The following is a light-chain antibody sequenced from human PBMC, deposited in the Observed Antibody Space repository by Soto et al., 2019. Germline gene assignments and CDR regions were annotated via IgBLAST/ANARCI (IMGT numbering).Light chain of an antibody. J-gene: IGLJ2*01. Sequence: QSALTQPASVSGSPGQSIALSCTGTGSDVGGYNYVSWYQQHPGKAPKLMIYDVSNRPSGVSDRFSGSKSGNTASLTISGLQAEDEADYYCSSYTSSNTVVFGVGTKVTVL. CDR2: DVS. CDR1: GSDVGGYNY. CDR3: SSYTSSNTVV. V-gene: IGLV2-14*01.